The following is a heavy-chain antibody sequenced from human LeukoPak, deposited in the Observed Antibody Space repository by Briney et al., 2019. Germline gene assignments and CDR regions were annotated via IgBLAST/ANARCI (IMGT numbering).Heavy chain of an antibody. V-gene: IGHV3-21*01. CDR3: ARGWNTTPRSGFDI. Sequence: GGSLRLSCAAFGFTFSSYSMNWIRQAPGKGLEWVSSISSSTSYIYYADSVKGRFTISKDNAKNSLYLQMNSLGAEDTALYYCARGWNTTPRSGFDIWGLGTMVTVSS. D-gene: IGHD1/OR15-1a*01. CDR1: GFTFSSYS. J-gene: IGHJ3*02. CDR2: ISSSTSYI.